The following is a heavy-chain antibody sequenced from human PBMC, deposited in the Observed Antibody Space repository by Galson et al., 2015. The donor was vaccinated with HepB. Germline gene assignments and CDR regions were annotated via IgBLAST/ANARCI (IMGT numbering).Heavy chain of an antibody. V-gene: IGHV3-30-3*01. CDR2: ISSEGNKK. CDR1: RFTFSSHS. J-gene: IGHJ4*02. D-gene: IGHD6-19*01. Sequence: SLRLSCAASRFTFSSHSMQWVRQAPGKGLEWIAVISSEGNKKYYADSVKGLFTISRDNSINTLYLQMNDLRADDTAVYYCARNIPNGGWASDYWGQGTLVTVSS. CDR3: ARNIPNGGWASDY.